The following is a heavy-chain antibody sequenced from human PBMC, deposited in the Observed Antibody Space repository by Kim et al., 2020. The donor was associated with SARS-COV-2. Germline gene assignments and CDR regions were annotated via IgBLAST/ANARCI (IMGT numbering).Heavy chain of an antibody. D-gene: IGHD2-8*01. CDR2: ISGDGGST. CDR3: AKVLGYCTNGVCYPPPYYYYYGMDV. V-gene: IGHV3-43*02. Sequence: GGSLRLSCAASGFTFDDYAMHWVRQAPGKGLEWVSLISGDGGSTYYADSVKGRFTISRDNSKNSLYLQMNSLRTEDTALYYCAKVLGYCTNGVCYPPPYYYYYGMDVWGQGTTVTVSS. CDR1: GFTFDDYA. J-gene: IGHJ6*02.